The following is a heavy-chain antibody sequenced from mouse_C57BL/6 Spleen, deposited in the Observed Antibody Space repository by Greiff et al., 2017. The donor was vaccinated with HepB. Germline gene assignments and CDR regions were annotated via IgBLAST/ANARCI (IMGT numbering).Heavy chain of an antibody. Sequence: EVNLVESGGGLVKPGGSLKLSCAASGFTFSSYAMSWVRQTPEKRLEWVATISDGGSYTYYPDNVKGRFTISRDNANNNLYLQMSHLKSEDTAMYYCAREALTTVVADWYFDVWGTGTTVTVSS. CDR3: AREALTTVVADWYFDV. J-gene: IGHJ1*03. V-gene: IGHV5-4*01. CDR2: ISDGGSYT. D-gene: IGHD1-1*01. CDR1: GFTFSSYA.